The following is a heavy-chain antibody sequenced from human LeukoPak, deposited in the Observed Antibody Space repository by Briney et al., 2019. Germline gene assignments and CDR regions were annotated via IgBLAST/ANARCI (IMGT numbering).Heavy chain of an antibody. CDR3: ARPYGSGSYYNY. CDR1: ELTVSSNC. Sequence: PGGSLRLSCAASELTVSSNCMTWVRQAPGKGLEWVSFIYSDGSTYYADSVRGRFTISRDNAKNTLYLQMNSLRAEDTAVYYCARPYGSGSYYNYWGQGTLVTVSS. V-gene: IGHV3-66*04. CDR2: IYSDGST. J-gene: IGHJ4*02. D-gene: IGHD3-10*01.